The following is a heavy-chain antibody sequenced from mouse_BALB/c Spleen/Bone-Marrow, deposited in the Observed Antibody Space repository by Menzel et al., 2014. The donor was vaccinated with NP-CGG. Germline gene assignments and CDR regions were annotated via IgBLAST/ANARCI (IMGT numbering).Heavy chain of an antibody. CDR3: ARHYDSYQFVY. CDR2: ISSGGSYT. CDR1: GFTFSSYV. D-gene: IGHD2-3*01. J-gene: IGHJ3*01. V-gene: IGHV5-9-3*01. Sequence: EVQRVESGGGLVKPGGSLKLSCAASGFTFSSYVMSWVRQTPEKRLEWVATISSGGSYTYYPDSVKDRFSISRDNAKNTLYLQMSSLRSGDTAMYYCARHYDSYQFVYWGQGTLVTVSA.